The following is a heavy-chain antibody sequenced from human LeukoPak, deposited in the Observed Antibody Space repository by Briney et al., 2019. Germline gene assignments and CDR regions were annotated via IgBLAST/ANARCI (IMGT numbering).Heavy chain of an antibody. J-gene: IGHJ4*02. CDR1: GFTFSDYY. V-gene: IGHV3-11*01. CDR3: ARGASSGLNYYFDY. CDR2: ISSSGSTI. Sequence: TGGSLRLSCAASGFTFSDYYMSWIRQTPGKGLEWVSYISSSGSTIYYADSVKGRFTISRDNAKNSLYLQMNSLRAEDTAVYYCARGASSGLNYYFDYWGQGTLVTVSS. D-gene: IGHD6-19*01.